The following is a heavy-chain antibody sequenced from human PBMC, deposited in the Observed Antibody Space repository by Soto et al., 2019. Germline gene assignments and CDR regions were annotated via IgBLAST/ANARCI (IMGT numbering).Heavy chain of an antibody. CDR3: AKVSSAWYAGFFDL. V-gene: IGHV3-23*01. J-gene: IGHJ4*02. CDR1: GFTFNRHA. CDR2: LSDSGGSI. Sequence: EVQLLESGGGLVQPGGSLRLSCTASGFTFNRHAMTWVRQAPGKGLEWVSGLSDSGGSIYYADSVKGRFTISRDNSMNALYLQINTLRAEDTAVYDCAKVSSAWYAGFFDLWGQGTLVTVSS. D-gene: IGHD2-8*01.